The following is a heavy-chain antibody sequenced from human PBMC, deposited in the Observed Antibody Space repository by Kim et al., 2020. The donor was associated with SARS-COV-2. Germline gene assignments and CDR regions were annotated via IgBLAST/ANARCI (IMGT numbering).Heavy chain of an antibody. D-gene: IGHD5-12*01. CDR2: IYHSGST. CDR1: GYSISSGYY. V-gene: IGHV4-38-2*02. Sequence: SETLSLTCTVSGYSISSGYYWGWIRQPPGKGLEWIGSIYHSGSTYYNPSLKSRVTISVDTSKNQFSLKLSSVTAADTAVYYCARVGRWLRLRLVAAPPEFDYWGQGTLVTVSS. J-gene: IGHJ4*02. CDR3: ARVGRWLRLRLVAAPPEFDY.